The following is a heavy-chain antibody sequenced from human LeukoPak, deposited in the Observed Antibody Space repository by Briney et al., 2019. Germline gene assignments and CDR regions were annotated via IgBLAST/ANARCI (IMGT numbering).Heavy chain of an antibody. Sequence: GGSLRLSRAASGFTFTNALMTWVRQAPGKGLEWVGHIKRKTDGGTTDCAAPVKGRFTISRDDSKNTLYLQMNSLKTEDTAMYYCTTWDGVNWGQGTMVTVSS. V-gene: IGHV3-15*01. J-gene: IGHJ3*01. CDR3: TTWDGVN. CDR1: GFTFTNAL. D-gene: IGHD1-26*01. CDR2: IKRKTDGGTT.